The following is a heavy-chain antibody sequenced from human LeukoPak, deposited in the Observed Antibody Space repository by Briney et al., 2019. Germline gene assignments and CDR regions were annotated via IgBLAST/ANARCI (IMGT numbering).Heavy chain of an antibody. CDR3: ARGDKVVGAVYYYYMGV. D-gene: IGHD2-15*01. J-gene: IGHJ6*03. CDR2: IRYDGSNK. Sequence: GGSLRLSCAASGFTFSSYGMHWVRQAPGKGLEWVAFIRYDGSNKYYADSVEGRFTISRDNAKNSLYLQMNSLRAEDTAGYYCARGDKVVGAVYYYYMGVWGKGTTVTISS. CDR1: GFTFSSYG. V-gene: IGHV3-30*02.